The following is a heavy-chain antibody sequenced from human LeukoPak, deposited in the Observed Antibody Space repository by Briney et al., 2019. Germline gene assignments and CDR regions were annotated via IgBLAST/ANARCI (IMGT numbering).Heavy chain of an antibody. CDR1: GFTFSSYE. CDR2: ISSSGSTI. V-gene: IGHV3-48*03. J-gene: IGHJ4*02. CDR3: ARKGVGGELGGFDY. D-gene: IGHD3-16*01. Sequence: GGSLRLSCAASGFTFSSYEMNWVRQAPGKGLEWVSYISSSGSTIYYADPVKGRFTISRDNAKNSLYLQMNSLRAEDTALYHCARKGVGGELGGFDYWGQGTLVTVSS.